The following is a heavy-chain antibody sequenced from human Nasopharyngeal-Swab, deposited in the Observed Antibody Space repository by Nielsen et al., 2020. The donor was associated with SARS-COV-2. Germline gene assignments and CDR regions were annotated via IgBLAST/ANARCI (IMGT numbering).Heavy chain of an antibody. J-gene: IGHJ4*02. CDR1: GFTFSSYE. CDR2: ISSSGSTI. D-gene: IGHD6-6*01. CDR3: ARSGYSGSRVDYFDY. Sequence: GESLKISCAASGFTFSSYEMNWVRQAPGKGLEWVSYISSSGSTIYYADSVKGRFTISRDNAKNSLYLQMNSLRAEDTAVYYCARSGYSGSRVDYFDYWGQGTLVTVSS. V-gene: IGHV3-48*03.